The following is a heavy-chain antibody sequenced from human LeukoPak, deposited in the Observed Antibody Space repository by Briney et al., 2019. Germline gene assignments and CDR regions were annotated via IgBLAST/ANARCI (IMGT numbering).Heavy chain of an antibody. CDR2: IIPIFGTA. V-gene: IGHV1-69*06. D-gene: IGHD5-12*01. Sequence: GASVKVSCKASGGTFSRYAISWVRQAPGQGLEWMGGIIPIFGTANYAQKFQGRVTITADKSTSTAYMELSSLRSEDTAVYYCARGLRAEIVAGDRFDYWGQGTLVTVSS. J-gene: IGHJ4*02. CDR3: ARGLRAEIVAGDRFDY. CDR1: GGTFSRYA.